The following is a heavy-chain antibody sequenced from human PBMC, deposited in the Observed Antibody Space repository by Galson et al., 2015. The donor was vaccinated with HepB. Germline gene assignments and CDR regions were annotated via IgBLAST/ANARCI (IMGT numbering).Heavy chain of an antibody. CDR3: ARVGFHGSGYWCFDL. V-gene: IGHV3-48*02. J-gene: IGHJ2*01. Sequence: SLRLSCAASGFTFSSYTMNWVGQAPGKGLESVSYISTTSDTIYYADSVKGRLTISGDNAKNSLYLQVNSLRDEDTAVYYCARVGFHGSGYWCFDLWGQGTLVSVSS. D-gene: IGHD3-10*01. CDR2: ISTTSDTI. CDR1: GFTFSSYT.